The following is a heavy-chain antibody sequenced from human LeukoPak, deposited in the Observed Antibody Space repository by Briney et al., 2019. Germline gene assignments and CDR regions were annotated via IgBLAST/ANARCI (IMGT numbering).Heavy chain of an antibody. CDR3: ARSPPPDWYYDFWSGYYPPGDYYYMDV. CDR2: ISVSGNT. CDR1: GFTLSSYA. V-gene: IGHV3-23*01. D-gene: IGHD3-3*01. J-gene: IGHJ6*03. Sequence: GGSLRLSCAASGFTLSSYAMSWVRQGPGKGLEWVSAISVSGNTYHAVSVKGRFTISRDSSKNTLYLQMGSLRAEDMAVYYCARSPPPDWYYDFWSGYYPPGDYYYMDVWGKGTTVTVSS.